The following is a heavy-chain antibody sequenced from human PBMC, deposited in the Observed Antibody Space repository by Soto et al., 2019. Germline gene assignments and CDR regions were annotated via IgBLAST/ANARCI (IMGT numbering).Heavy chain of an antibody. CDR2: IHYSGSA. CDR3: ARMNQLAPKRNAFDI. D-gene: IGHD1-1*01. J-gene: IGHJ3*02. Sequence: SGTLSLTCAVHDDSLNRYSCSWIRQSPGKGLQWIGYIHYSGSANYNPSLKTRVTMSVDTSKTQFSLSLTSVTAADTAVYYCARMNQLAPKRNAFDIWGQGTMVT. V-gene: IGHV4-59*01. CDR1: DDSLNRYS.